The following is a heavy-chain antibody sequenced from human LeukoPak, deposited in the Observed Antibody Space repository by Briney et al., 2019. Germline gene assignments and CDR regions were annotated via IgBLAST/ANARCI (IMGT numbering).Heavy chain of an antibody. D-gene: IGHD2-15*01. CDR1: GFTFSSYA. CDR3: ARDSSGRLRGWFDP. J-gene: IGHJ5*02. CDR2: ISYDGSNK. V-gene: IGHV3-30*04. Sequence: GRSLRLSCAASGFTFSSYAMHWVRQAPGKGLEWVAVISYDGSNKYYADSVKGRFTISRDNSKNTLYLQMNSLSAEDTAVYYCARDSSGRLRGWFDPWGQGTLVTVSS.